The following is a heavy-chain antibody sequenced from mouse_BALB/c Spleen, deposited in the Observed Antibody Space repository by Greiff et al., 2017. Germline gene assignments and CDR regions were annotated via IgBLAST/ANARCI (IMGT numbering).Heavy chain of an antibody. D-gene: IGHD1-2*01. Sequence: EVQGVESGGGLVQPGGSRKLSCAASGFTFSSFGMHWVRQAPEKGLEWVAYISSGSSTIYYADTVKGRFTISRDNPKNTLFLQMTSLRSEDTAMYYCARVTTATGPFAYWGQGTLVTVSA. J-gene: IGHJ3*01. CDR2: ISSGSSTI. V-gene: IGHV5-17*02. CDR3: ARVTTATGPFAY. CDR1: GFTFSSFG.